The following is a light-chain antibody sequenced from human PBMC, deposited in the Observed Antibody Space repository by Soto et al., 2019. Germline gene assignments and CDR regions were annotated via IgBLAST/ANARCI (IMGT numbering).Light chain of an antibody. CDR2: YDN. CDR1: NSNSGSNT. CDR3: AAWDDSLNGRV. J-gene: IGLJ1*01. Sequence: QSVLTQPPSASGTPGQRVTISCSGSNSNSGSNTVNWYQQLPGTAPKLLIYYDNLRPSGVPDRISGSKSGTSASLAISGLQSEDEADYYCAAWDDSLNGRVFGTGTKVTVL. V-gene: IGLV1-44*01.